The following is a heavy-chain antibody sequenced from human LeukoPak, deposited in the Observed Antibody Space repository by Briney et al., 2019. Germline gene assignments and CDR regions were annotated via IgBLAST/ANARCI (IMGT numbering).Heavy chain of an antibody. CDR1: GFIFSIYN. Sequence: PGGSLRLSCAASGFIFSIYNMNWVRQAPGKGLEWVSYISSSSSTIYYTDSVKGRFTNSRDNAKNSLYLQMNSLRAEDTAVYYCARDHRGGDFDYWGQGTLVTVSS. V-gene: IGHV3-48*01. CDR2: ISSSSSTI. J-gene: IGHJ4*02. CDR3: ARDHRGGDFDY. D-gene: IGHD2-21*01.